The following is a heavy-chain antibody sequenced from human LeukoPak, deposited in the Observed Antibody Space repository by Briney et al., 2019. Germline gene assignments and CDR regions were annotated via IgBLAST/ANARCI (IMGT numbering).Heavy chain of an antibody. J-gene: IGHJ3*02. D-gene: IGHD2-8*01. CDR2: ISGSGGST. CDR1: GFTFSSYA. Sequence: GGSLRLSCAASGFTFSSYAMSWVRQAPGRGLEWVSAISGSGGSTYYADSVKGRFTMSRYNSKNTLYLQMNSLRAEDTAVYYCANGVPLDAFDIWGQGTMVTVSS. CDR3: ANGVPLDAFDI. V-gene: IGHV3-23*01.